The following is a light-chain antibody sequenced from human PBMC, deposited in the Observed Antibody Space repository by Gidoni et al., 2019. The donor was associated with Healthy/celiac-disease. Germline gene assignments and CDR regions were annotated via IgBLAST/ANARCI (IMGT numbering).Light chain of an antibody. Sequence: EIVMTQSPATLSGSPGERATLSCRASQSVSSNLAWYQQKPGQAPRLLIYGASTRATGIPARFSGSGSGTEFTLTISSLQSEDFAVYYCQQYNNWSSLTFGGGTKVEIK. J-gene: IGKJ4*01. CDR1: QSVSSN. CDR3: QQYNNWSSLT. V-gene: IGKV3-15*01. CDR2: GAS.